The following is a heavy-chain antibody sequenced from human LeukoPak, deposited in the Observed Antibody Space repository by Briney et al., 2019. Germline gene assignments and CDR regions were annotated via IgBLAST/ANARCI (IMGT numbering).Heavy chain of an antibody. V-gene: IGHV4-39*02. CDR3: AREVSRWPYYFDY. Sequence: PSETLSLTCTVSGGSISSSSYFWGWIRQPPGKGLEWIGSIYYSGNTYYNPSLKSRVTISLDTSKNQFSLKLSSVTAADTAVYYCAREVSRWPYYFDYWGQGTLVTVSS. CDR2: IYYSGNT. D-gene: IGHD4-23*01. CDR1: GGSISSSSYF. J-gene: IGHJ4*02.